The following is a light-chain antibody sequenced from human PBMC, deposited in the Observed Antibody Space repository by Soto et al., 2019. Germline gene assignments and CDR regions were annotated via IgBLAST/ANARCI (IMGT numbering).Light chain of an antibody. Sequence: ELVLTQSPATLSFSPGERATLSCRASQSVSSYLAWYQQKPGQAPRLLIYDASNRTTAIPARFSGSGSGTDFTLTISSLEPEDFAVYYCQQHSHWPLTFGGGTKVEIK. J-gene: IGKJ4*01. CDR2: DAS. CDR1: QSVSSY. CDR3: QQHSHWPLT. V-gene: IGKV3-11*01.